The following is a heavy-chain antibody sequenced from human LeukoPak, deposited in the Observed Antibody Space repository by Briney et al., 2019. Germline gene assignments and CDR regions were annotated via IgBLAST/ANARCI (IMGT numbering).Heavy chain of an antibody. J-gene: IGHJ4*02. Sequence: GGSLRLSCAASGFTFSSYGMHWVRQAPGKGLEWVAVISYDGSNKYYADSVKGRFTISRDNSKNTLYLQMNSLRAEDTAVYYCARAPTVTRPIDYWGQGTLVTVSS. CDR3: ARAPTVTRPIDY. D-gene: IGHD4-11*01. CDR2: ISYDGSNK. CDR1: GFTFSSYG. V-gene: IGHV3-30*03.